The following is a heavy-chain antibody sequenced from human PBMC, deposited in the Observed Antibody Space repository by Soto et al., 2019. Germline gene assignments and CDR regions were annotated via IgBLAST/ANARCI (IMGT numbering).Heavy chain of an antibody. D-gene: IGHD2-2*01. Sequence: ASVKVSCKASGYTFTSYGISWVRQAPGQGLEWMGWISAYNGNTNYAQKLQGRVTMTTDTSTSTAYMELRSLSSDDTAVYYCARYCSSTSCLNYYYYGMDVWGQGTTVTVSS. CDR1: GYTFTSYG. CDR3: ARYCSSTSCLNYYYYGMDV. J-gene: IGHJ6*02. V-gene: IGHV1-18*04. CDR2: ISAYNGNT.